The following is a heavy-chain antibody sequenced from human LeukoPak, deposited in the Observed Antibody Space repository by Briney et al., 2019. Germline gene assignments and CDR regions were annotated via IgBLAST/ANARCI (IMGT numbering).Heavy chain of an antibody. D-gene: IGHD4-23*01. Sequence: GESLKISCKGSGYSFSTYWSAWVRQLRGKGLELMGIIYPGDSDTRYSPSFQGQVTISADKSISTADLQWSSLKASDTAMYYCAKHYGGNPLDYWGQGTLVTVSS. J-gene: IGHJ4*02. V-gene: IGHV5-51*01. CDR1: GYSFSTYW. CDR2: IYPGDSDT. CDR3: AKHYGGNPLDY.